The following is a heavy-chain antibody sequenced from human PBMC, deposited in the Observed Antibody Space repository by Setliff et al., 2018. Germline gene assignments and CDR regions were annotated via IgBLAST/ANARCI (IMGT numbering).Heavy chain of an antibody. CDR3: ARDGTSLPSIAAHADY. CDR2: INPNSGGT. V-gene: IGHV1-2*06. Sequence: ASVKVSCKASGYTFTGYYMHWVRQAPGQGLEWMGRINPNSGGTNYAQKFQGRVTMTRDMSISTAYMELSRLRSDDTAVYYCARDGTSLPSIAAHADYWGQGTLVTVPQ. CDR1: GYTFTGYY. D-gene: IGHD6-6*01. J-gene: IGHJ4*02.